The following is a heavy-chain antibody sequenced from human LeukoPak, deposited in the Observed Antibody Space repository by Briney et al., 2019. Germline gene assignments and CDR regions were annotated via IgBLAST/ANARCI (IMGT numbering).Heavy chain of an antibody. CDR2: IYYSGST. Sequence: SETLSLTCTASGGSISSSTSYWSWIRQPPGKGLEWIGYIYYSGSTNYNPSLKSRVTISVDTSKNQFSLKLSSVTAADTAVYYCASWNYGAENDYWGQGTLVTVSS. D-gene: IGHD1-7*01. J-gene: IGHJ4*02. CDR3: ASWNYGAENDY. V-gene: IGHV4-61*01. CDR1: GGSISSSTSY.